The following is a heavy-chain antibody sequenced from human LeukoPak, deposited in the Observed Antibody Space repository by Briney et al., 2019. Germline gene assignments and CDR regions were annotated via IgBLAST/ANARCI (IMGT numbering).Heavy chain of an antibody. CDR1: GFTFSSSS. CDR2: ISPSSSYI. CDR3: AREGGYCSGGSCRFFDY. V-gene: IGHV3-21*06. Sequence: GGPLRLPCAASGFTFSSSSMNWVRQAPGKGLEFVSSISPSSSYIYYADSVKGRFTISRDDAKNSLFLQMNSLRAEDTAVYYCAREGGYCSGGSCRFFDYWGQGTLVTVSS. D-gene: IGHD2-15*01. J-gene: IGHJ4*02.